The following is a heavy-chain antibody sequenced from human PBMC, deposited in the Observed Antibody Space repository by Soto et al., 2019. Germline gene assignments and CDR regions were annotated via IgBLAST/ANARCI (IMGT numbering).Heavy chain of an antibody. Sequence: EVQLVESGGGLVKLGGYLRLCCAASGFTFTRYSMTWVRQAPGKGLEWVSSISSTTNYIYYGDSMKGRFTISRDNAKNSLYLEMNSLRAEDTAVYYCARESEDLTSNFDYWGQGTLVTVSS. CDR3: ARESEDLTSNFDY. CDR1: GFTFTRYS. J-gene: IGHJ4*02. V-gene: IGHV3-21*06. CDR2: ISSTTNYI.